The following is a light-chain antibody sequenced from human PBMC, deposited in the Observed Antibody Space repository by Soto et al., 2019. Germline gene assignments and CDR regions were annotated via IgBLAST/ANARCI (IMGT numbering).Light chain of an antibody. CDR3: QQYDNLPYT. Sequence: DIQMIQSPSSLSASVGDRVTITCQASHDISNYLNWYQQRPGAAPKLLIYDLSNLETGVPSRFSGSGSGTDFTFTISSLQPEDVGTYYCQQYDNLPYTFGQGTKLEIK. CDR2: DLS. J-gene: IGKJ2*01. V-gene: IGKV1-33*01. CDR1: HDISNY.